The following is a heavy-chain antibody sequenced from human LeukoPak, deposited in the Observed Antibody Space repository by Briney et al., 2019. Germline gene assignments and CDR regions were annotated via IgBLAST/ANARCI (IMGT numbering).Heavy chain of an antibody. J-gene: IGHJ3*01. CDR2: TYYGSKWYY. Sequence: HSQTLSLTCVISGDNVFRDDIAWNWIRHSPSRGLEWLGRTYYGSKWYYDYAVSVKSRIIINLDTSNNHFSLQLNSVTPEDTAVYYYSRGINSAFDVWGQGAMVTVSS. CDR1: GDNVFRDDIA. V-gene: IGHV6-1*01. D-gene: IGHD3-22*01. CDR3: SRGINSAFDV.